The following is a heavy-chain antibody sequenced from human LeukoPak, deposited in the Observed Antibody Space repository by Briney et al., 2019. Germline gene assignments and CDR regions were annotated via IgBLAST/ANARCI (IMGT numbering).Heavy chain of an antibody. CDR1: GYTFTNYG. V-gene: IGHV1-18*01. CDR3: ATYTEGYCTSANCYAGFEY. J-gene: IGHJ4*02. D-gene: IGHD2-2*01. Sequence: GASVKVSCKASGYTFTNYGVSWVRQAPGQGLEWMGWISAYNGNPGYAQKFQGRVTMTTDTSTSTTYMELRSLRSDDTAVYYCATYTEGYCTSANCYAGFEYWGQGTLVTVSS. CDR2: ISAYNGNP.